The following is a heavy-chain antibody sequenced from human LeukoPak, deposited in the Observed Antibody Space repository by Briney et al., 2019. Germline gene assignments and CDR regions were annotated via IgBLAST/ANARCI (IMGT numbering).Heavy chain of an antibody. V-gene: IGHV3-21*01. D-gene: IGHD3-22*01. Sequence: GGSLRLSCAASGFTFSSYSMNWVCQAPGKGLEWVSSISSSSYIYYADSVKGRFTISRDNAKNSLYLQMNSLRAEDTAVYYCAREGDYDRTPDVWGQGTTVTVSS. J-gene: IGHJ6*02. CDR2: ISSSSYI. CDR1: GFTFSSYS. CDR3: AREGDYDRTPDV.